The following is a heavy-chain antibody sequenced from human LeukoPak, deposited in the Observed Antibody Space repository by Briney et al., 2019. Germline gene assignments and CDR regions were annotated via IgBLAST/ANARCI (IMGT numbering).Heavy chain of an antibody. D-gene: IGHD3-9*01. CDR1: GGTFSSFA. V-gene: IGHV1-69*05. CDR2: IIPIFATP. CDR3: ARGPLYYDLSTGYPPSEMYYFDY. Sequence: SVKVSCKASGGTFSSFAVSWVRQAPGQGLEWIGGIIPIFATPDYAQKFRGRVSITTDESTSTAYMELSSLRSEDTALYYCARGPLYYDLSTGYPPSEMYYFDYWGQGTLVTVSS. J-gene: IGHJ4*02.